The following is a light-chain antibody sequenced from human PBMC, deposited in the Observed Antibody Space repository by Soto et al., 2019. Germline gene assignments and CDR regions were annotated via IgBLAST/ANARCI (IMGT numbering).Light chain of an antibody. CDR3: SPYTSSSTYV. J-gene: IGLJ1*01. Sequence: QSALAQPASVSGSPGQSITISCTGTSSDIGGYNYVSWYQQHPGKAPKLMIYDVSNRPSGVSNRFSGSKSGNTASLTISGPRAEDEADYYCSPYTSSSTYVFGTGPKVTAL. CDR1: SSDIGGYNY. V-gene: IGLV2-14*01. CDR2: DVS.